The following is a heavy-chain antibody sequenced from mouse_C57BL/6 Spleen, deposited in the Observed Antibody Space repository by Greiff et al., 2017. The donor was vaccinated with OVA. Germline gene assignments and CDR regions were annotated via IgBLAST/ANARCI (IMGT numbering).Heavy chain of an antibody. J-gene: IGHJ1*03. CDR2: VYPYNGGT. Sequence: EVQLQESGPVLVKPGPSVKISCKASGFTFTDYYMHWVKQSHGKSLEWIGLVYPYNGGTSYNQKFKGKATLTVDTSSSTAYMELNSLTSEDSAVYYCARNYYGSSPYWYFDVWGTGTTVTVSS. CDR3: ARNYYGSSPYWYFDV. V-gene: IGHV1-36*01. CDR1: GFTFTDYY. D-gene: IGHD1-1*01.